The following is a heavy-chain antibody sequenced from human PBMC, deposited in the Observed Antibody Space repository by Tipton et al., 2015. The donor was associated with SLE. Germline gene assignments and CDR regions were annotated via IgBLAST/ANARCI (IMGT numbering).Heavy chain of an antibody. D-gene: IGHD3-22*01. CDR3: ARRLSSGHYFDY. Sequence: LRLSCTASGGSISSYYWSWIRQPPGKGLEWIGYIYYSGSTNYNPSLRSRVTISVDTSKNQFSLQLSSVTAADTAVYYCARRLSSGHYFDYWGQGTLVTVSS. J-gene: IGHJ4*02. V-gene: IGHV4-59*08. CDR2: IYYSGST. CDR1: GGSISSYY.